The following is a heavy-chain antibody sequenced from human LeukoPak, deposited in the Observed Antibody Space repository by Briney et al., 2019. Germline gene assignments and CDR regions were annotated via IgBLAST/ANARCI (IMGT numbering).Heavy chain of an antibody. J-gene: IGHJ4*02. D-gene: IGHD4-17*01. CDR1: GFTVSSNY. Sequence: GGSLRLSCAASGFTVSSNYMSWVRQAPGKGLEWVSVIYSGGSTYYADSVKGRFTISRDNSKNTLYLQMNSLRAEDTAVYYCARYYGDFLIDYWGQGTLVTVSS. CDR3: ARYYGDFLIDY. V-gene: IGHV3-53*01. CDR2: IYSGGST.